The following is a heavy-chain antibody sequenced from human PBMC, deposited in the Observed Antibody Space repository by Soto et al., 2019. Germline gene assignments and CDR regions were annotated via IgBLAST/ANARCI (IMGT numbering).Heavy chain of an antibody. Sequence: GGSLRLSCAASGFTFSSYEMNWVRQAPGKGLEWVSYISSIGSTIYYADSVKGRFTISRDNAKNSLYLQMNSLRAEDSAVYYCAREPYWYDSSGYYYFDYWGQGTLVTVSS. J-gene: IGHJ4*02. D-gene: IGHD3-22*01. CDR2: ISSIGSTI. V-gene: IGHV3-48*03. CDR3: AREPYWYDSSGYYYFDY. CDR1: GFTFSSYE.